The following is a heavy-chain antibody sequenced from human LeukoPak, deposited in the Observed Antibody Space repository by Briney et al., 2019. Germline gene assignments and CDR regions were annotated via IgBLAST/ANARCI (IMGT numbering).Heavy chain of an antibody. J-gene: IGHJ4*02. Sequence: SETLSLTCTVSGGSISSGDYYWSWIRQPPGKGLEWIGYIYYSGSTYYNPSLKSRVTISVDTSKNQFSLKLSSVTAADTAVYYCARQGYDILTGYDYWGQGTLVTVSS. CDR3: ARQGYDILTGYDY. CDR1: GGSISSGDYY. V-gene: IGHV4-30-4*02. CDR2: IYYSGST. D-gene: IGHD3-9*01.